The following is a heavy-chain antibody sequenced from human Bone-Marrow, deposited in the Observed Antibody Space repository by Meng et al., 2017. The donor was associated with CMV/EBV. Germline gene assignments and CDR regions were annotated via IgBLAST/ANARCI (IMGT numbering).Heavy chain of an antibody. CDR2: IDSSGNYI. V-gene: IGHV3-21*01. CDR1: GLDFNTSS. J-gene: IGHJ3*02. Sequence: GESLKISCAASGLDFNTSSMNWVRQAPGKGLEWVSSIDSSGNYIYSADSVKGRFTISRDNAKNSLYLQMNSLRAEDTAVYYCARDSLRYNWNYDAFDIWGQGTMVTVSS. CDR3: ARDSLRYNWNYDAFDI. D-gene: IGHD1-7*01.